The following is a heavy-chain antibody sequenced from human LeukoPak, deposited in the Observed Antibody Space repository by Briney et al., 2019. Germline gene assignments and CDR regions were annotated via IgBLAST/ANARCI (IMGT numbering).Heavy chain of an antibody. J-gene: IGHJ4*02. CDR3: ARGSGPAAAAFDY. Sequence: PGGSLRLSCAASGFTFSSYAMSWVRQAPGKGLEWVALISYDGSNKYYADSVKGRFTISRDNSKNTLYLQMNSLRAEDTAVYYCARGSGPAAAAFDYWGQGTLVTVSS. CDR1: GFTFSSYA. V-gene: IGHV3-30-3*01. CDR2: ISYDGSNK. D-gene: IGHD2-2*01.